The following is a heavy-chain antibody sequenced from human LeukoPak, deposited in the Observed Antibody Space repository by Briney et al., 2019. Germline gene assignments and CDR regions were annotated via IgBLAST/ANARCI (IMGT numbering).Heavy chain of an antibody. D-gene: IGHD5-12*01. Sequence: TGGSLRLSCAASGFTFSNAWMSWVRQAPGKGLEWVSSISSSSSYIYYADSVKGRFTISRDNAKNSLYPQMNSLRAEDTAVYYCATAGSGYDYYYYYYYMDVWGKGTTVTVSS. V-gene: IGHV3-21*01. CDR2: ISSSSSYI. CDR3: ATAGSGYDYYYYYYYMDV. CDR1: GFTFSNAW. J-gene: IGHJ6*03.